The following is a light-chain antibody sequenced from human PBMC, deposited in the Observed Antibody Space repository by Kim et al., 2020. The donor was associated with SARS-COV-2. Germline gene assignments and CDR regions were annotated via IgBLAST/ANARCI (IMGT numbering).Light chain of an antibody. J-gene: IGLJ3*02. CDR2: DVV. V-gene: IGLV2-11*01. CDR1: SSDIGAYDY. CDR3: CSYAGSYTWV. Sequence: QSALTQPHSVSGSPGQSVTISCTGTSSDIGAYDYVSWYQHRPGEVPKLVVYDVVKRPSGVPDRFSGSKSGSTASLTISGLQTEDEADYSCCSYAGSYTWVFGGGTQLTVL.